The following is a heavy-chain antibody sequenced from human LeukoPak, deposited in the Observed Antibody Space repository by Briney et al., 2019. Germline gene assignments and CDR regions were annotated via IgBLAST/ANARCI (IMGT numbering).Heavy chain of an antibody. CDR1: GGTFSSYA. Sequence: SVKVSCKASGGTFSSYAISWVRQAPGQGLEWMGRIIPILGIANYARKFQGRVTITADKSTSTAYMELSSLRSEDTAVYYCARDFKSDTMIVVAGRLFDIWGQGTMVTVSS. V-gene: IGHV1-69*04. CDR2: IIPILGIA. CDR3: ARDFKSDTMIVVAGRLFDI. D-gene: IGHD3-22*01. J-gene: IGHJ3*02.